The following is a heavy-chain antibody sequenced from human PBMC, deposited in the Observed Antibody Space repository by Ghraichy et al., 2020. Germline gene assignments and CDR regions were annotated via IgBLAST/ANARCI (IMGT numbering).Heavy chain of an antibody. D-gene: IGHD2/OR15-2a*01. CDR3: AKGRSTTNHYDY. CDR2: LRGSGDST. CDR1: GFTFSTYA. J-gene: IGHJ4*02. Sequence: GESLNISCAASGFTFSTYAMSWVRQAPGKGLEWVSALRGSGDSTYYADSVKGRFTISRDNSKNTLYLQMNSLSVEDMAVYFCAKGRSTTNHYDYWGQGTLVTVSS. V-gene: IGHV3-23*01.